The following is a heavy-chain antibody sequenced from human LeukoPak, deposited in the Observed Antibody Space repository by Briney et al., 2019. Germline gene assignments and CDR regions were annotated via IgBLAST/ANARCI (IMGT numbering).Heavy chain of an antibody. Sequence: GESLKISCKGSGYSFTTYWIGWVRQMPGKGLEWMGIIYPGDSDARYSPSFQGQVTISADKSISTAYLQWSSLKASDTAMYYCARHEEDGYTQRAFDIWGQGTMVTVSS. CDR2: IYPGDSDA. CDR3: ARHEEDGYTQRAFDI. V-gene: IGHV5-51*01. D-gene: IGHD5-24*01. CDR1: GYSFTTYW. J-gene: IGHJ3*02.